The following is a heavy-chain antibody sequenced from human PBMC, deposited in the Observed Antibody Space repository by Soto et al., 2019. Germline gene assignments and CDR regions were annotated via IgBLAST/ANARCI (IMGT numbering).Heavy chain of an antibody. V-gene: IGHV4-31*03. J-gene: IGHJ5*02. CDR3: ARGLGREDWFDP. CDR1: GDSISSGGYY. D-gene: IGHD2-15*01. CDR2: IYYSGST. Sequence: SETLSLTCTVSGDSISSGGYYWSWIRQHPGKGLEWIGYIYYSGSTYYNPSLKSRVTISVDTSKNQFSLKLSSVTAADTAVYYCARGLGREDWFDPWGQGTLVTVSS.